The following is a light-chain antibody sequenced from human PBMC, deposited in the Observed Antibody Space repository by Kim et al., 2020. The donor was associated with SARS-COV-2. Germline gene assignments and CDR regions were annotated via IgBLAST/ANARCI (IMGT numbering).Light chain of an antibody. CDR3: CSHAAGSAYV. V-gene: IGLV2-14*03. CDR1: SSDIGAYNY. J-gene: IGLJ1*01. Sequence: GQSITIECTGTSSDIGAYNYVYRYKQYTDKAPKLIIFDVNNRPSGVSKRFSGSKSGNTASLTISGLQADDEADYYCCSHAAGSAYVFGTGTKVTVL. CDR2: DVN.